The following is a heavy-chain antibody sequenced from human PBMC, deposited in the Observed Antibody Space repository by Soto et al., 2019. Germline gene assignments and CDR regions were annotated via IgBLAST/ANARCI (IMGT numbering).Heavy chain of an antibody. V-gene: IGHV4-59*08. CDR2: IYYSGST. J-gene: IGHJ4*02. D-gene: IGHD3-22*01. CDR3: ARQDSGGLFDY. Sequence: QVQLQESGPGLVKPSETLALTCTVSGGSISSYYWSWIRQPPGKGLEWIGYIYYSGSTNYNPSLMSRVTISVDTSKNQFSLKLSSVTAADTAVYYCARQDSGGLFDYWGQGTLVTVSS. CDR1: GGSISSYY.